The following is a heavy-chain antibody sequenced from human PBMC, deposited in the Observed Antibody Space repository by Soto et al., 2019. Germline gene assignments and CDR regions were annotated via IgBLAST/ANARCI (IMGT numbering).Heavy chain of an antibody. CDR2: TYYRSKWYN. V-gene: IGHV6-1*01. CDR3: AREVAMDIVATFANWFDP. Sequence: LSQTLSLTCAISVDSVSSNSAAWNWIRQSPSRGLEWLGRTYYRSKWYNDYAVSVKSRITINPDTSKNQFSLQLNSVTPEDTAVYYCAREVAMDIVATFANWFDPWGQGTLVTVSS. CDR1: VDSVSSNSAA. D-gene: IGHD5-12*01. J-gene: IGHJ5*02.